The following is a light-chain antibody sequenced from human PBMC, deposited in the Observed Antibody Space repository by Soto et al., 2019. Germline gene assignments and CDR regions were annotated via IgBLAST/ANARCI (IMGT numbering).Light chain of an antibody. CDR1: QSVSSN. Sequence: EIVMTQSPATLSVSPGERATLSCRASQSVSSNLAWYQQKPGQAPRLLIYGASTRATGIPARFSGSGSGTEFTLTLGSLESEDFAVYYCEQYNNWPSLTFGGGTKVEIK. V-gene: IGKV3-15*01. J-gene: IGKJ4*01. CDR2: GAS. CDR3: EQYNNWPSLT.